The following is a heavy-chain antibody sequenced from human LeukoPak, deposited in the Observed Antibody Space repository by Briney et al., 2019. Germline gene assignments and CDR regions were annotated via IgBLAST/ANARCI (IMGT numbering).Heavy chain of an antibody. CDR1: GFTVSTNY. J-gene: IGHJ4*02. V-gene: IGHV3-66*01. Sequence: PGGSLRLSCATSGFTVSTNYMSWVRQAPGKGLEWVSVIYSGGSTYYADSVKGRFIISRDSFKNTLYLQMNNLTAEDTAVYYCARDLNVIEGSGNNWGQGTLVAVSS. CDR2: IYSGGST. D-gene: IGHD3-10*01. CDR3: ARDLNVIEGSGNN.